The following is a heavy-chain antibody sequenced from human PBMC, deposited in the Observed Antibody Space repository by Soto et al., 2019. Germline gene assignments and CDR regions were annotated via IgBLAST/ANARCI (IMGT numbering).Heavy chain of an antibody. CDR1: GYTFTSYY. CDR3: ARDLYYPGSGPRDYYYGMDV. CDR2: INPSGGST. J-gene: IGHJ6*02. V-gene: IGHV1-46*03. D-gene: IGHD3-10*01. Sequence: ASVKVSCKASGYTFTSYYMHWVRQAPGQGLEWMGIINPSGGSTSYAQKFQGRVTMTRDTSTSTVYMELSSLRSEDTAVYYCARDLYYPGSGPRDYYYGMDVWGQGTTVTVSS.